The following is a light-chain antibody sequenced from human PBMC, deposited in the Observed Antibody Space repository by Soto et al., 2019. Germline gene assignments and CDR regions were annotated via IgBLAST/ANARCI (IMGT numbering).Light chain of an antibody. CDR2: GAT. V-gene: IGKV1-39*01. Sequence: DIQMTQSPSSLSASVGDRVTITCRASQSIATYLNWYQQKPGKAPNLLIYGATNLHSGAPSRFTGSGSGTDFTLIINSLQPEDCATYYCQQSYSNPPTFGLGTKLEI. CDR3: QQSYSNPPT. J-gene: IGKJ2*01. CDR1: QSIATY.